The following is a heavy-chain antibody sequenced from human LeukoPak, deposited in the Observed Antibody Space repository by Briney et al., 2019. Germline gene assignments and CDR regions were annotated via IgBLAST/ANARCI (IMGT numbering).Heavy chain of an antibody. CDR3: ARNQYCSSTNCYGGRGALDF. CDR1: GYSFTNYA. D-gene: IGHD2-2*01. V-gene: IGHV7-4-1*02. CDR2: INTDTGNP. Sequence: GASVKVSCKASGYSFTNYAMNWVRQAPGQGLEWVGWINTDTGNPTYAQGFTGRFVFSLDTSVSTAYLQISSLKAEDTALYYCARNQYCSSTNCYGGRGALDFWGQGTLLTVSS. J-gene: IGHJ4*02.